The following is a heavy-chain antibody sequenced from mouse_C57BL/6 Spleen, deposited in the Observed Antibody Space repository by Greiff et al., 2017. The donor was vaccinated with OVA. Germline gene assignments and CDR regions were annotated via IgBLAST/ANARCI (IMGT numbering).Heavy chain of an antibody. CDR2: INYDGSST. Sequence: EVKLEESEGGLVQPGSSMKLSCTASGFTFSDYYMAWVRQVPEKGLEWVANINYDGSSTYYLDSLKSRFIISRDNAKNILYLQMSSLKSEDTATYYCARGAEGSLRYFDVWGTGTTVTVSS. CDR1: GFTFSDYY. CDR3: ARGAEGSLRYFDV. V-gene: IGHV5-16*01. J-gene: IGHJ1*03.